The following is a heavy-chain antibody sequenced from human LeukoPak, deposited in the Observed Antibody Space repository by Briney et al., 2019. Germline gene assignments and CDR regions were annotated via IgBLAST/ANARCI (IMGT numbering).Heavy chain of an antibody. V-gene: IGHV3-30*03. CDR1: GFTFSTFG. D-gene: IGHD1-26*01. Sequence: PGRSLRLSCAASGFTFSTFGVHWVRQAPGKGLEWVTVISYDGSKKYYADSVKGRFTISRDNSKNTLYLQMNSLRAEDTAVYYCARAAIVGATKDAFDIWGQGTMVTVSS. CDR3: ARAAIVGATKDAFDI. CDR2: ISYDGSKK. J-gene: IGHJ3*02.